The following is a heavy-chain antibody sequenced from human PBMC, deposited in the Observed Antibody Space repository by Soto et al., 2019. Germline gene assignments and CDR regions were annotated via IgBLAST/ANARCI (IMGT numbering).Heavy chain of an antibody. V-gene: IGHV3-23*01. Sequence: GSLRPSCAASGFPFTSYSMSWVRPAPGKGLEWVSAISGSGGSTYYADSVKGRFTISRDNSKNTLYLQMNSLRAEDTDVYYCAKDAGIGMDVWGQGTTVTVSS. CDR3: AKDAGIGMDV. CDR2: ISGSGGST. J-gene: IGHJ6*02. CDR1: GFPFTSYS.